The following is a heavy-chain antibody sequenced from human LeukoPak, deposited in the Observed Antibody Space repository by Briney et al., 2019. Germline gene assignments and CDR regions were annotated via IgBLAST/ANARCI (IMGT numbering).Heavy chain of an antibody. CDR1: GMTFDRHG. J-gene: IGHJ4*02. Sequence: PGGSLRLSCVVSGMTFDRHGMHWVRQPPGKGLEWLAFIKYDGSRTDYEDSVQGRFTVSRDNSKSTLYLEMNSLRAEDTAIYYCVKDTIFTVDPFDYWGQGTLVTVSS. D-gene: IGHD3-3*01. CDR3: VKDTIFTVDPFDY. V-gene: IGHV3-30*02. CDR2: IKYDGSRT.